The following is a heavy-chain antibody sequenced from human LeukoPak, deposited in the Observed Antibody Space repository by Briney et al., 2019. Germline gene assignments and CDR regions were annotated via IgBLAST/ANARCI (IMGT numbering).Heavy chain of an antibody. V-gene: IGHV3-30*18. CDR3: AKDLYSSSWKTSPYYFDY. Sequence: GRSLRLSCAASGFTFSSYGMHWVRPAPGKGLGWVAVISYDGSNKYYADSVKGRFTISRDNSKNTLYLQMNSLRAEDTAVYYCAKDLYSSSWKTSPYYFDYWGQGTLVTVSS. D-gene: IGHD6-13*01. CDR1: GFTFSSYG. CDR2: ISYDGSNK. J-gene: IGHJ4*02.